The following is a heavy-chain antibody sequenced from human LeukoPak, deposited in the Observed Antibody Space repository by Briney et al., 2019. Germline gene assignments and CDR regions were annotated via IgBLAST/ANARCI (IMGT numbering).Heavy chain of an antibody. CDR1: GYSISSGYS. Sequence: LETLSLTCTVAGYSISSGYSWGWIRQPPGKGLEWIGSIHHNGDIYSNPSLKSRVAISVDTSKNQFSLQLNSVTAADTADYYCARVKVDLFDFWGQGILVTVSS. CDR3: ARVKVDLFDF. J-gene: IGHJ4*02. CDR2: IHHNGDI. D-gene: IGHD2-15*01. V-gene: IGHV4-38-2*02.